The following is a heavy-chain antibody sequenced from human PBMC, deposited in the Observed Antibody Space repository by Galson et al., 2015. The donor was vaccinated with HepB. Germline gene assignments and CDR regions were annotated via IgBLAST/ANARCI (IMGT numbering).Heavy chain of an antibody. V-gene: IGHV3-11*06. D-gene: IGHD3-22*01. CDR1: GFTFSDYY. Sequence: SLRLSCAASGFTFSDYYMSWIRQAPGKGLEWVSYISSSSGYTNYADSVKGRYTISRDNAKNSLYLQMNSLRAEDTAVYYCARAYDSSGYYCDYWGQGTLVTVSS. CDR3: ARAYDSSGYYCDY. J-gene: IGHJ4*02. CDR2: ISSSSGYT.